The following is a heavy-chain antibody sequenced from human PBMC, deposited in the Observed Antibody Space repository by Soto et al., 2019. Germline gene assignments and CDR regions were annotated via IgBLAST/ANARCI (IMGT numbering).Heavy chain of an antibody. J-gene: IGHJ6*02. D-gene: IGHD2-8*02. Sequence: QVQLQESGPGLVKPSGTLSLTCAVSGGSISSSNWWSWVRQPPGKGLEWIGEIYHSGSTNYNPSLKRRVTISVDKSKNQFSLKLSSVTAADTAVYYCARGVYGGTGGLNYYYGMDVWGQGTTVTVSS. CDR1: GGSISSSNW. V-gene: IGHV4-4*02. CDR2: IYHSGST. CDR3: ARGVYGGTGGLNYYYGMDV.